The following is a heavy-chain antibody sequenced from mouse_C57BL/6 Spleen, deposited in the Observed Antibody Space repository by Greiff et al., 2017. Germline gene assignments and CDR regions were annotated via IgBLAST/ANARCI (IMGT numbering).Heavy chain of an antibody. V-gene: IGHV1-59*01. CDR3: ALYGSSPFDY. CDR2: IDPSDSYT. J-gene: IGHJ2*01. D-gene: IGHD1-1*01. Sequence: QVQLKQPGAELVRPGTSVKLSCKASGYTFTSYWMHWVKQRPGQGLEWIGVIDPSDSYTNYNQKFKGKATLTVDTSSSTAYMQLSSLTSEDSAVYYCALYGSSPFDYWGQGTTLTVSS. CDR1: GYTFTSYW.